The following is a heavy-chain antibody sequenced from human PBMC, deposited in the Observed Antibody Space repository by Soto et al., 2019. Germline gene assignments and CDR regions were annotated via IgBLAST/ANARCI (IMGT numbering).Heavy chain of an antibody. Sequence: SETLSLTCTVSGGSISSYYWSWIRQPAGKGLEWIGRTYTSGSTNYNPSLKSRVTMSVDTSKNQFSLTLSSVTAAADTAVYYCARDRITLANDAFDIWGQGTMVTVSS. CDR2: TYTSGST. D-gene: IGHD3-10*01. CDR3: ARDRITLANDAFDI. V-gene: IGHV4-4*07. J-gene: IGHJ3*02. CDR1: GGSISSYY.